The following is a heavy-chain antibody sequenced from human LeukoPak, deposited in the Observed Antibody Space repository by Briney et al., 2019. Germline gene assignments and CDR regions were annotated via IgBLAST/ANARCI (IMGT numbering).Heavy chain of an antibody. CDR3: ARASIAPVGSGNWFDP. D-gene: IGHD6-13*01. CDR1: GYTFTSYY. V-gene: IGHV1-46*01. Sequence: ASVTVSCKASGYTFTSYYMHWVRQAPGQGLEWMGIINPSGGSTSYAQKFQGRVTMTRDTSISTAYMELSRLTSDDTAVYYCARASIAPVGSGNWFDPWGQGALVIVSS. CDR2: INPSGGST. J-gene: IGHJ5*02.